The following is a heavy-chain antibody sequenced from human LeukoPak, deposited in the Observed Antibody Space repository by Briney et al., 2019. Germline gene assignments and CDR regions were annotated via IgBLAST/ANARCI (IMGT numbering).Heavy chain of an antibody. V-gene: IGHV1-2*02. Sequence: ASVKVSCKASGYTFTGYYMHWVRQAPGQGLEWMGWINPNSGGTNYAQKFQGRVTMTRDTSISTAYMELSRLRSDDTAVYYCARISLYCSSTSCYDPNDYWGQGTLVTVSS. J-gene: IGHJ4*02. CDR3: ARISLYCSSTSCYDPNDY. D-gene: IGHD2-2*01. CDR1: GYTFTGYY. CDR2: INPNSGGT.